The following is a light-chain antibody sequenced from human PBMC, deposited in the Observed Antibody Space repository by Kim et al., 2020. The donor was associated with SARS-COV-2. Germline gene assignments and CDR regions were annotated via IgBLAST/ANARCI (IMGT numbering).Light chain of an antibody. CDR3: LQHASYPIT. CDR1: QDLTKY. J-gene: IGKJ2*01. CDR2: TAS. Sequence: SASPGDKVTITCRATQDLTKYLAWYQLKPGGPPRLLIFTASTLNSGVPSRFSGSGSGTEFTLTISSLQTDDFATYFCLQHASYPITFGQGTKLEI. V-gene: IGKV1-8*01.